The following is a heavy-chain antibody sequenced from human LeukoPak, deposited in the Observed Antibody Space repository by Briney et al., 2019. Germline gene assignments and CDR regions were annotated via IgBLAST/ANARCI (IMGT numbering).Heavy chain of an antibody. CDR1: GFTFSRYA. Sequence: GGSLRLSCAASGFTFSRYAMSWVRQAPGKGLEWVSGISGSGGSTYYADSVKGRFTISSDNSKNTLYLQMNSLRAEDTAVYYCAKDRGSYRSGWYELDYWGQGTLVTVSS. J-gene: IGHJ4*02. D-gene: IGHD6-19*01. CDR3: AKDRGSYRSGWYELDY. V-gene: IGHV3-23*01. CDR2: ISGSGGST.